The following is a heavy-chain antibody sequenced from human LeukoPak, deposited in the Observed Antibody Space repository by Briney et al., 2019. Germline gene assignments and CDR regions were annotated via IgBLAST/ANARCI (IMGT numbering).Heavy chain of an antibody. D-gene: IGHD3-9*01. J-gene: IGHJ4*02. Sequence: GGSLRLSCGASGFTFSSYGMHWVRQAPGKGLEWVAVISYDGSNKYYADSVKGRFTISRHNSKNTLYLQMNSLRAEDTAVYYCAKDRHFDWLFDYWGQGTLVTVSS. CDR2: ISYDGSNK. CDR3: AKDRHFDWLFDY. CDR1: GFTFSSYG. V-gene: IGHV3-30*18.